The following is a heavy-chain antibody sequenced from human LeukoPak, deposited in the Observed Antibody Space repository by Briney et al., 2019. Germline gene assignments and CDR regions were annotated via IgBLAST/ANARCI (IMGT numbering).Heavy chain of an antibody. D-gene: IGHD3-22*01. J-gene: IGHJ5*02. CDR3: ADSTYNWFDP. CDR2: IIPIFGTA. CDR1: GGTFSSYA. Sequence: SVKVSCKASGGTFSSYAISWVRQAPGQGLEWMGGIIPIFGTANYAQKFQGRVTITTDESTSTAYMELSSLRSEDTAVYYCADSTYNWFDPWGQGTLVTVSS. V-gene: IGHV1-69*05.